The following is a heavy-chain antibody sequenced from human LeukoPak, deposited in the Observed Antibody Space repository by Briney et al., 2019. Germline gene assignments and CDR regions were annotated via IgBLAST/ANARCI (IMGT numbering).Heavy chain of an antibody. V-gene: IGHV3-74*01. J-gene: IGHJ4*02. CDR3: ARVGYSSSWYIDD. CDR2: INNDGGST. D-gene: IGHD6-13*01. CDR1: GFTFSSYA. Sequence: GGSLRLSCAASGFTFSSYAMHWVRQAPGKGLVWVSRINNDGGSTNYADSVKGRFTISRDNAKNTLYLQMNSLRAEDTAVYYCARVGYSSSWYIDDWGQGTLVTVSS.